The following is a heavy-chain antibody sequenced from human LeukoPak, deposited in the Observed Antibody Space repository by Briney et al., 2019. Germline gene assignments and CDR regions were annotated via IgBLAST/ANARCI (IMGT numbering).Heavy chain of an antibody. CDR3: ARSDSSAWFNFDY. CDR2: IYPSDTDT. CDR1: GYSFTSYW. Sequence: GESLKISCKGSGYSFTSYWIAWVRQMPGKGLEWMGSIYPSDTDTRYSPSFQGQVTISADKSICTAYLQWNSLKASDTAMYYCARSDSSAWFNFDYWGRGTLVTVSS. V-gene: IGHV5-51*01. J-gene: IGHJ4*02. D-gene: IGHD6-19*01.